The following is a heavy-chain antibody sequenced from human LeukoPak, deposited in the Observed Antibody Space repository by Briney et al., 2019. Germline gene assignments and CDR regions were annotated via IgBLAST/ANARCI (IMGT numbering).Heavy chain of an antibody. J-gene: IGHJ4*02. D-gene: IGHD3-10*01. CDR1: GGSISSHY. V-gene: IGHV4-59*11. Sequence: PSETLSLTCTVSGGSISSHYWSWIRQPPGKGLEWIGYIYYSGSTNYNPSLKSRVTISVDTSKNQFSLKLSSVTAADTAVYYCARELVRGVFDYWGQGTLVTVSS. CDR3: ARELVRGVFDY. CDR2: IYYSGST.